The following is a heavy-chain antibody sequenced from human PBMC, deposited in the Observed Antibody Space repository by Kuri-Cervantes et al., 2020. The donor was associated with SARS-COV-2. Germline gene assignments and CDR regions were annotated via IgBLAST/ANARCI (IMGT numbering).Heavy chain of an antibody. CDR1: GFTFSSYW. CDR2: IKQDGSEK. D-gene: IGHD2-2*01. J-gene: IGHJ6*01. Sequence: ETLSLTCAASGFTFSSYWMSWVRQAPGKGLECVANIKQDGSEKYYVDSVKGRFNISRDNAKNSLYLQMNSLRAEDTAVYYCARDRYCSSNSCYYYGMDVRGQAITTVSS. V-gene: IGHV3-7*05. CDR3: ARDRYCSSNSCYYYGMDV.